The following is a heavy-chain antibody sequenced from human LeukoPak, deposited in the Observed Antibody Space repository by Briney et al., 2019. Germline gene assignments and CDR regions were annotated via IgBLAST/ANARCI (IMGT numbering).Heavy chain of an antibody. V-gene: IGHV3-21*01. D-gene: IGHD5-18*01. CDR2: ISSASTYI. CDR3: ARLVWDTTMADGDIDS. Sequence: GGSLRLSCAASGFTFSSYSMNWVRQAPGKGLEWVSSISSASTYIYYADSVKGRFTISRDNAKNSLYLRMNSLRAEDTAMYYCARLVWDTTMADGDIDSWGQGTLLIVSS. J-gene: IGHJ4*02. CDR1: GFTFSSYS.